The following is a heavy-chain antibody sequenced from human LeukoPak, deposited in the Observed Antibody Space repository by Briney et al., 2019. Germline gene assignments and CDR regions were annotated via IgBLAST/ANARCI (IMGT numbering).Heavy chain of an antibody. CDR1: GYTFTSYY. CDR2: INPSGGST. V-gene: IGHV1-46*01. J-gene: IGHJ4*02. CDR3: ARSSGYYDSSGYSNTYYFDY. Sequence: ASVKVSCKASGYTFTSYYMHWVRQAPGQGLEWMGIINPSGGSTSYAQKFQGRVTMTRDTSTSTVYMELSSLRSEDTAVYHCARSSGYYDSSGYSNTYYFDYWGQGTLVTVSS. D-gene: IGHD3-22*01.